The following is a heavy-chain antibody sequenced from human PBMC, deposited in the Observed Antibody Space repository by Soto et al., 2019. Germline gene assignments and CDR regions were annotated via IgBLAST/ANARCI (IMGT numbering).Heavy chain of an antibody. Sequence: QVQLVESGGGVVQPGRSLRLSCAGSGFTVSNYAMHWVRQAPGKGLEWVAVMLSDGTNRFSESVKGRFTVSGDNSENTVYLQMNSLTGEDTAVYYCAKSGLRFLDYFDYWGQGTLVTVSS. D-gene: IGHD4-17*01. J-gene: IGHJ4*02. CDR2: MLSDGTNR. V-gene: IGHV3-30*18. CDR3: AKSGLRFLDYFDY. CDR1: GFTVSNYA.